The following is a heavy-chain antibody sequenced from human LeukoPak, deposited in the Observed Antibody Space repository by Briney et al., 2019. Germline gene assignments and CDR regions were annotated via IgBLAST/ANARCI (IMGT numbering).Heavy chain of an antibody. CDR1: LGSTTIGGNY. J-gene: IGHJ5*02. Sequence: TPSLTSTLPLGSTTIGGNYSSWVRHHPGKCLEWIGYIYYSGSTSYTPSLKSRVTISVDTCKSQFSLKLSSVTAADTAVYYCARVGGVVVPAAGPSWLFDPWGQGTLVTVSS. CDR3: ARVGGVVVPAAGPSWLFDP. V-gene: IGHV4-31*02. D-gene: IGHD2-2*01. CDR2: IYYSGST.